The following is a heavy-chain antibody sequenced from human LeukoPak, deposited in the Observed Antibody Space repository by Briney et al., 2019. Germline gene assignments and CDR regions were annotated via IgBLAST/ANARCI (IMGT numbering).Heavy chain of an antibody. Sequence: SETLSLTCTVSGASISSYYWSWIRQPPGKGLEWIGYIYYRGNTNYNPSLKSRVTISVDTSKNQFSLKLSSVTAADTAVYYCARLTHIGWYFDLWGRGTLVTVSS. CDR3: ARLTHIGWYFDL. J-gene: IGHJ2*01. D-gene: IGHD3-16*01. CDR2: IYYRGNT. V-gene: IGHV4-59*08. CDR1: GASISSYY.